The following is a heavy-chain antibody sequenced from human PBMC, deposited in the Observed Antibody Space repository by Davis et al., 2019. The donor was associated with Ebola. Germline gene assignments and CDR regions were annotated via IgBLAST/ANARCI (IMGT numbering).Heavy chain of an antibody. Sequence: MPSETLSLTCAVYGGSFSGYYWSWIRQPPGKGLEWIGEINHSGSTNYNPSLKSRVTISVDTSKNQFSLKLSSVTTADTAVYYCASPLTGELAVWGQGTTVTVSS. CDR1: GGSFSGYY. CDR3: ASPLTGELAV. D-gene: IGHD7-27*01. V-gene: IGHV4-34*01. J-gene: IGHJ6*02. CDR2: INHSGST.